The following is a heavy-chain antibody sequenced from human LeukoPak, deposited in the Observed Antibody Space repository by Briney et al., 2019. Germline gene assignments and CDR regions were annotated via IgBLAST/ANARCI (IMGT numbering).Heavy chain of an antibody. CDR3: ARAGYSSSLHYSYMDV. V-gene: IGHV1-2*02. CDR2: LNPNSGGS. CDR1: GFTLIGHY. J-gene: IGHJ6*03. Sequence: ASVKVSCKASGFTLIGHYMHWVRQAPGQGLEWMGWLNPNSGGSNLAQKFQGRVTLTRDTSISTAYMELSGLSSDDTAVYYCARAGYSSSLHYSYMDVWGKGTTVTVSS. D-gene: IGHD6-13*01.